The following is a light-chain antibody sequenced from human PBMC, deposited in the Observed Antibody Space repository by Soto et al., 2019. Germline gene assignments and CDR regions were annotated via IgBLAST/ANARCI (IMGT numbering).Light chain of an antibody. Sequence: ETVITQHPCTLPGSLGERATLSCRASQSVSIHLAWYQQKPGQAPRLLISDTSTRATGIPARFSGSGSGTEFTLTISSLQSEDFAIYYCQQHGRSPITFGQGTRLEIK. CDR1: QSVSIH. J-gene: IGKJ5*01. CDR3: QQHGRSPIT. V-gene: IGKV3-15*01. CDR2: DTS.